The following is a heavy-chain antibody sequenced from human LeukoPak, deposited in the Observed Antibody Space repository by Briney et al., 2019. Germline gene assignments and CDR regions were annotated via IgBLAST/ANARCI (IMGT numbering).Heavy chain of an antibody. CDR2: IYYSGST. V-gene: IGHV4-59*01. Sequence: KPSETLSLTCTVSGGSISSYYWSWIRQPPGKGLEWIGYIYYSGSTNYNPSLKSRVTISVDTSKNQFSLKLSSVTAADTAVYYCARQSADSRDVSNWFDPWGQGTLVTVSS. CDR3: ARQSADSRDVSNWFDP. J-gene: IGHJ5*02. D-gene: IGHD6-13*01. CDR1: GGSISSYY.